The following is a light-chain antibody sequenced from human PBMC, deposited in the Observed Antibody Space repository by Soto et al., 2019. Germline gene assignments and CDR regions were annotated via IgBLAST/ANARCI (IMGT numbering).Light chain of an antibody. CDR1: QSVGTT. J-gene: IGKJ1*01. V-gene: IGKV3-15*01. CDR3: QQYNNWPQT. Sequence: ETVMTQSPATLSVSPGERATLSCRASQSVGTTLAWYQQKPGQAPRLVIYGASSRATGIPARFSGSGSGTEFPLPISSLQSEDFAVYYCQQYNNWPQTFGQGTKVEIK. CDR2: GAS.